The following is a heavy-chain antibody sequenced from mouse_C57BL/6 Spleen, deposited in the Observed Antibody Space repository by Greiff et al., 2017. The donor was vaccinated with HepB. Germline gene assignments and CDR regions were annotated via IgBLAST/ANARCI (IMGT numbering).Heavy chain of an antibody. Sequence: QVQLQQSGPGLVQPSQRLSITCTVSGFSLTSYGVHWVRQSPGKGLEWLGVIWSGGSTDYNAAFISRLSISKDNSKSQVFFKMNSLQADDTAIYYCARNWGSYDSNYPGYAMDYWGQGTSVTVSS. J-gene: IGHJ4*01. CDR3: ARNWGSYDSNYPGYAMDY. V-gene: IGHV2-2*01. CDR2: IWSGGST. D-gene: IGHD2-5*01. CDR1: GFSLTSYG.